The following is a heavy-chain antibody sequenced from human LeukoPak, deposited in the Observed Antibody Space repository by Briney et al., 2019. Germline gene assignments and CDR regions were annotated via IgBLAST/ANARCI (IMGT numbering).Heavy chain of an antibody. J-gene: IGHJ5*02. CDR1: GFTFSSYW. D-gene: IGHD4-17*01. V-gene: IGHV3-7*01. Sequence: GGSLRLSCAASGFTFSSYWMNWVRQAPGKGLEWVALINPDGSQTYYVDPVKGRFTISRDNAEKSLYLQVNSLRADDTAVYYCARDLDYGALDPWGQGSLVTVSS. CDR2: INPDGSQT. CDR3: ARDLDYGALDP.